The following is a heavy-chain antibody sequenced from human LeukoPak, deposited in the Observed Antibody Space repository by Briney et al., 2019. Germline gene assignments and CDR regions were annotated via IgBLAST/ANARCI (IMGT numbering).Heavy chain of an antibody. V-gene: IGHV4-59*01. J-gene: IGHJ4*02. CDR1: GGAISSYY. D-gene: IGHD5-18*01. CDR3: ARGGGSGYSYG. CDR2: IYYSGST. Sequence: SETLSLTCTVSGGAISSYYWSWIRQPPGKGLEWIGYIYYSGSTNYNPSLKSRVTLSVDTSKNQFSLKLSSVTAADTAVYYCARGGGSGYSYGWGQGTLVTVSS.